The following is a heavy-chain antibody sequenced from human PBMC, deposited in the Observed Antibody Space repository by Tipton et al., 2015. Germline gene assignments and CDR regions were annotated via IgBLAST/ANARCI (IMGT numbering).Heavy chain of an antibody. Sequence: LRLSCSVSSDSISKYYWSWIRQPPGKELQWIGYIQYSGGTNYNPSLESRVSMSVDTSKTQFSLEMRSVTATDTAVYFCARDLEHGMDVWGQGTTVTVS. CDR3: ARDLEHGMDV. CDR1: SDSISKYY. CDR2: IQYSGGT. J-gene: IGHJ6*02. V-gene: IGHV4-59*01.